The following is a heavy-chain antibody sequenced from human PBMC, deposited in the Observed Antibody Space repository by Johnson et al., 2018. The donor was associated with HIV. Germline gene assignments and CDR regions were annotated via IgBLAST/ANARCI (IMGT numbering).Heavy chain of an antibody. D-gene: IGHD1-1*01. Sequence: QVQLVESGGGVVQPGRSLRLSCAASGFTFSSHGMHWVRQAPGKGLEWVSVIYSGGSTYYADSVKGRFTISRDNSKNTLYLQMNSLRAEDTAVYYCATSTASDAFDIWGQGTMGTVSS. J-gene: IGHJ3*02. CDR2: IYSGGST. CDR1: GFTFSSHG. CDR3: ATSTASDAFDI. V-gene: IGHV3-NL1*01.